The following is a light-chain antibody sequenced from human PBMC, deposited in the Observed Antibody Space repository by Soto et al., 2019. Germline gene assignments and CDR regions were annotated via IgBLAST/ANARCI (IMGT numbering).Light chain of an antibody. J-gene: IGKJ2*02. CDR2: KAP. CDR1: QSINSP. Sequence: DIQMTQSPSILSASVGDRVTITCRASQSINSPLAWFQQKPGKAPNLLIYKAPSLESGVPSRVSCSRSGTDFTLTISSLQLDDFAAYDWQQYYSYPCTFGQGTKLEMK. V-gene: IGKV1-5*03. CDR3: QQYYSYPCT.